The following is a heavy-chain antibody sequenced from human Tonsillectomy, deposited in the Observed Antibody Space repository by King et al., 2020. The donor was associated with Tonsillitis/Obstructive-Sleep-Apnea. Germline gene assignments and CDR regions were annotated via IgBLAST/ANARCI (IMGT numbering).Heavy chain of an antibody. CDR2: IDWDDDK. CDR3: ARFSTLGSRGDAFYL. J-gene: IGHJ3*01. D-gene: IGHD5/OR15-5a*01. CDR1: GFSLSTTGMC. V-gene: IGHV2-70*11. Sequence: TLKESGPALVKPTQTLTLTCTFSGFSLSTTGMCVSWIRQSPGKALEWLARIDWDDDKYYNTSLKTRLTISKDTSKNQVVLTVTNMDPVDTATYYCARFSTLGSRGDAFYLWGQGTMVTVSS.